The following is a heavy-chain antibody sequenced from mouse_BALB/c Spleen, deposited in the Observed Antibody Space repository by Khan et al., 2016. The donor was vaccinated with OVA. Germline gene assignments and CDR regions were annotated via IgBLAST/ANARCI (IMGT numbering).Heavy chain of an antibody. CDR1: GYTFTDFS. CDR3: ARGGGNYRFAY. J-gene: IGHJ3*01. V-gene: IGHV1S137*01. Sequence: QVQLQQSGAELVRPGVSVKISCKGSGYTFTDFSMHWVKQSHAKRLEWIGVLSTYYGDSIYNQQFKGKATMTVDKSSSTAYMELARLTSEDSAIYYCARGGGNYRFAYWGQGTLVTVSA. D-gene: IGHD2-1*01. CDR2: LSTYYGDS.